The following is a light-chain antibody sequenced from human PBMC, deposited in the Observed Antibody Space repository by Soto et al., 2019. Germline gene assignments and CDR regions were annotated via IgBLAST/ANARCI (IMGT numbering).Light chain of an antibody. CDR3: ATWDDSVKGLI. CDR2: RNN. J-gene: IGLJ2*01. V-gene: IGLV1-47*01. Sequence: QLVLTQPPSASGTPGQRVTISCSGSGSNIGNNFVDWYQQLPGAAPKPLIYRNNQRPAGVPDRVSGSKSGTSASLAISGLRSEDEGDYYCATWDDSVKGLIFGGGTKLTVL. CDR1: GSNIGNNF.